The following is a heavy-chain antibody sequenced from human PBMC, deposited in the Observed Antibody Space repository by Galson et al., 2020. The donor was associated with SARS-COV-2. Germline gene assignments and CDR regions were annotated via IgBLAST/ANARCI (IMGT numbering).Heavy chain of an antibody. CDR1: GYNFLSYA. J-gene: IGHJ5*02. Sequence: ASVKVSCEASGYNFLSYAMSWVRQVPGQGLEWIGSISPYSGDTKFGRKFRGRVAMTTDTSTSTSHLDLRSLSSDDTAVYYCATLGYYSNSTWGQGTLVTVSS. CDR2: ISPYSGDT. D-gene: IGHD2-2*03. CDR3: ATLGYYSNST. V-gene: IGHV1-18*01.